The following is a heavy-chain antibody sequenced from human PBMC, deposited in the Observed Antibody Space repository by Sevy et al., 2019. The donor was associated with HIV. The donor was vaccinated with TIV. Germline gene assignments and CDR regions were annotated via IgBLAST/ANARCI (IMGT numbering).Heavy chain of an antibody. CDR3: ARDMDYDFWSGLDY. Sequence: GGSLRLSCAASGFTFSDYYMSWIRQAPGKGLEWVSYISSSGSTIYYADSVKGRFTISRDNAKNSLYLQMNSLRAEDMAVYYCARDMDYDFWSGLDYWGQGTLVTVSS. CDR1: GFTFSDYY. D-gene: IGHD3-3*01. J-gene: IGHJ4*02. CDR2: ISSSGSTI. V-gene: IGHV3-11*01.